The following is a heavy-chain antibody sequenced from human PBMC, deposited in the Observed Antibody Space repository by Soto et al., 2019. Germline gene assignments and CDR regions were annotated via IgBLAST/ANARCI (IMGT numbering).Heavy chain of an antibody. CDR1: GGSISSSSYY. D-gene: IGHD6-25*01. CDR2: IYYSGST. V-gene: IGHV4-39*01. CDR3: ARVTKPSSCYDY. Sequence: SETLSLTCTVSGGSISSSSYYWGWIREPPGKGLEWIGSIYYSGSTYYNPSLKSLVTISVDTSKNQFSLKLSSVTAADTAVYYCARVTKPSSCYDYWGQGTLVTVSS. J-gene: IGHJ4*02.